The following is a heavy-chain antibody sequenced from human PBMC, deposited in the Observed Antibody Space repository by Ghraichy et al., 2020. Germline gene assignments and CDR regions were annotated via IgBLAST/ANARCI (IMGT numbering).Heavy chain of an antibody. CDR1: GGSISSYY. J-gene: IGHJ4*02. Sequence: SETLSLTCTVSGGSISSYYWSWIRQPPGKGLEWIGYIYYSGSTNYNPSLKSRVTISVDTSKNQFSLKLSSVTAADTAVYYCARAYGDYEDWGQGTLVTVSS. CDR2: IYYSGST. V-gene: IGHV4-59*12. D-gene: IGHD4-17*01. CDR3: ARAYGDYED.